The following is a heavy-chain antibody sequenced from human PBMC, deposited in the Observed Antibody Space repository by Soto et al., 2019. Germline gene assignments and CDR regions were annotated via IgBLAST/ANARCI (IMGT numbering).Heavy chain of an antibody. V-gene: IGHV6-1*01. Sequence: PSQTLSLTCAISGDSVSSNSAAWNWIRQSPSRGLEWLGRTYYRSKWYNDYAVSVKSRITINPDTSKNQFSLQLNSVTPEDTAVYYCASGTITIFGVVADYFDYWGQGALVTVSS. J-gene: IGHJ4*02. CDR3: ASGTITIFGVVADYFDY. CDR2: TYYRSKWYN. CDR1: GDSVSSNSAA. D-gene: IGHD3-3*01.